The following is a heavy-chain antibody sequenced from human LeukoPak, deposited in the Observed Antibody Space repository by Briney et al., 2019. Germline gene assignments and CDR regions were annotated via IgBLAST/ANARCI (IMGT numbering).Heavy chain of an antibody. J-gene: IGHJ2*01. CDR2: INDSGST. Sequence: SETLSLPCAVYGGSFSGYYWSWIRQPPGKGLEWIGEINDSGSTNYNPSLKSRVTISVDTSKNQFSMKLSSVTAADTAVYYCARFGLCSRTSCYGSFDLWGRGTLVTVSS. CDR3: ARFGLCSRTSCYGSFDL. V-gene: IGHV4-34*01. D-gene: IGHD2-2*01. CDR1: GGSFSGYY.